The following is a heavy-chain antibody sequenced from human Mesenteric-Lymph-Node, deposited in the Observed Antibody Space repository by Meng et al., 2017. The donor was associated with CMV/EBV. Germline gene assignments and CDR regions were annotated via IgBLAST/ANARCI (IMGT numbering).Heavy chain of an antibody. D-gene: IGHD2-2*01. J-gene: IGHJ3*02. Sequence: GGSLRPSCAASGFTFSSYSMNWVRQAPGKGLEWVSSISSSSRYIYYPDSVKGRFTISRDNAKNSLYLQMNSLRAEHTAVYYCARVEGYCSSTSCDGYAFDIWGQGTMVTVSS. CDR1: GFTFSSYS. CDR2: ISSSSRYI. CDR3: ARVEGYCSSTSCDGYAFDI. V-gene: IGHV3-21*04.